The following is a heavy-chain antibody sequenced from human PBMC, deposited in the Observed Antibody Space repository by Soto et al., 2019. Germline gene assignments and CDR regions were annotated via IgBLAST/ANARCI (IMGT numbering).Heavy chain of an antibody. CDR2: IIPIFGTA. J-gene: IGHJ5*02. Sequence: QVQLVQSGAEVKKPGSSVKVSCKASGGTFRSYAISWVRQAPGQGLEWMGEIIPIFGTANYAQKFQGRVTITADDNTSTAYIEQSSLRSEDTAVYYCARDRGPSSGYYPYWFDPWGQGTLVSVSS. D-gene: IGHD3-22*01. CDR3: ARDRGPSSGYYPYWFDP. CDR1: GGTFRSYA. V-gene: IGHV1-69*12.